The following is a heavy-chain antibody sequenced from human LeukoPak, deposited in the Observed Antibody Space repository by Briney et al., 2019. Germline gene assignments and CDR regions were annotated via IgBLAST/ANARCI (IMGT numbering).Heavy chain of an antibody. V-gene: IGHV3-48*03. CDR1: GFTFSSYE. Sequence: GGSLRLSCAASGFTFSSYEMNWVRQAPGKGLEWVSYISSSGSTIYYADSVKGRFTISRDNAKNSLYLQMNSLRAEDTAVYYCARYSGSSWHLDYWGQGTLVTVSS. CDR2: ISSSGSTI. CDR3: ARYSGSSWHLDY. J-gene: IGHJ4*02. D-gene: IGHD6-13*01.